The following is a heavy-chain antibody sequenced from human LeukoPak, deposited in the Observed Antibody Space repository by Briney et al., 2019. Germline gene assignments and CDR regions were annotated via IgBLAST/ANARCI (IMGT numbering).Heavy chain of an antibody. CDR2: ISGSDGRT. J-gene: IGHJ4*02. CDR3: ARDSVWFGDTPFGYFDY. D-gene: IGHD3-10*01. V-gene: IGHV3-23*01. CDR1: GFTFSSYA. Sequence: GGSLRLSCAASGFTFSSYAMSWVRQAPGKGLEWVATISGSDGRTYYADSVKGRFTISRDNSKNTLYLQMNSLRAEDTAVYYCARDSVWFGDTPFGYFDYWGQGTLVTVSS.